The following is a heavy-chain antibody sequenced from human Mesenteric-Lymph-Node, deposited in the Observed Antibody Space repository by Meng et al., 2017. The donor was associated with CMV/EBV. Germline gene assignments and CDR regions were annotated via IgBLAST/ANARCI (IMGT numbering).Heavy chain of an antibody. CDR3: ARWGSTWAIDY. CDR2: PYTPSDA. CDR1: GFTFSSYW. V-gene: IGHV3-53*01. Sequence: GGSLRLSCAASGFTFSSYWMTWARQAPGKGLEWVSLPYTPSDAYYADSVKGRFTVSRDKSKNTLDLQMNSLRVEDTAMYYCARWGSTWAIDYWGQGTLVTVSS. J-gene: IGHJ4*02. D-gene: IGHD6-13*01.